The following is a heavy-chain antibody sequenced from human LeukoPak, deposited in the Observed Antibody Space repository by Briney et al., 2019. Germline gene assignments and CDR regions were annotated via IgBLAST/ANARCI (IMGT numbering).Heavy chain of an antibody. CDR3: AELGITMIGGV. V-gene: IGHV3-7*01. D-gene: IGHD3-10*02. CDR1: GFNLSSYW. J-gene: IGHJ6*04. CDR2: IKEDGSEK. Sequence: PGGSLRLSCVASGFNLSSYWMSWVRQAPGKGLEWVANIKEDGSEKYYVDSVKGRFTISRDNAKNSLYLQMNSLRAEDTAVYYCAELGITMIGGVWGKGTTVTISS.